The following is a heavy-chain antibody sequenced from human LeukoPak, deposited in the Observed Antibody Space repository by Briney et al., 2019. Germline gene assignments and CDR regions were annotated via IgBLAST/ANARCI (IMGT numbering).Heavy chain of an antibody. CDR1: GFIFSSHG. D-gene: IGHD3-16*01. V-gene: IGHV3-23*01. Sequence: PGGSLRLSCAASGFIFSSHGMNWVRQAPGKGLEWVSGINPSGDITYYADSVKGRFTISRDNSRNTLFLQMNSLKADDTAVYYCAKGGGGVLASWGQGTLVTVSS. J-gene: IGHJ4*02. CDR2: INPSGDIT. CDR3: AKGGGGVLAS.